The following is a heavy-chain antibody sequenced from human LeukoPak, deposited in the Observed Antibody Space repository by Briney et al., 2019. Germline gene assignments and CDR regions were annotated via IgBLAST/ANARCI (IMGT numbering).Heavy chain of an antibody. CDR1: GFSFSSYW. J-gene: IGHJ4*02. V-gene: IGHV3-74*01. CDR3: ARSSYPYYFDY. D-gene: IGHD6-19*01. Sequence: GGSLRLSCGASGFSFSSYWMHWVRQAPGKGLMWVSRVNNDGSSTTYADSVEGRFTISRDNARNTLYLQMNSLRAEDTAVYYRARSSYPYYFDYWGQGTLVTVSS. CDR2: VNNDGSST.